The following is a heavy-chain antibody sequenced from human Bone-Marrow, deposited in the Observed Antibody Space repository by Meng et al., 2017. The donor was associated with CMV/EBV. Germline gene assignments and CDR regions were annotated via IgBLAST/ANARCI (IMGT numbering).Heavy chain of an antibody. V-gene: IGHV5-51*01. CDR2: IYPGDSDT. J-gene: IGHJ5*02. D-gene: IGHD4/OR15-4a*01. Sequence: KVSCKGSGYSFTSYWIGWVRQMPGKGLEWMGIIYPGDSDTRYSPSFQGQVTISADKSTSTAYMELSSLRSEDTAVYYCARGRGAGMNWFDPWGQGTLVTVSS. CDR3: ARGRGAGMNWFDP. CDR1: GYSFTSYW.